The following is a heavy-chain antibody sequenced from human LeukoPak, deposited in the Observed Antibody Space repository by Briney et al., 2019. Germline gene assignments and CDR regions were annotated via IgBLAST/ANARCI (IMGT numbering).Heavy chain of an antibody. D-gene: IGHD5/OR15-5a*01. J-gene: IGHJ6*02. CDR2: IYNGDNT. V-gene: IGHV3-53*01. CDR1: GFTVSNSY. Sequence: GGSLKLSCAASGFTVSNSYMSWVRQAPGKGLEWVSVIYNGDNTYYADSVKGRFTISRDNSKNTLYLQMNSLRAEDTAVYYCARDQPSKDGYSGMDVGGQGTPVTVSS. CDR3: ARDQPSKDGYSGMDV.